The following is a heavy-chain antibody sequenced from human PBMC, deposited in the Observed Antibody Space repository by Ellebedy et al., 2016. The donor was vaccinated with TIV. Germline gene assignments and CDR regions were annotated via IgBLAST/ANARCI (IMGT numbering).Heavy chain of an antibody. J-gene: IGHJ3*02. CDR1: GFTFSTYT. Sequence: ESLKISCAASGFTFSTYTMNWVRQVPGKGLEWVSSISSSSSYIYYADSVKGRFTISRDNAKNSLYLQMNSLRAEDTAVYYCASNPTKLLLAFDIWGQGTMVTVSS. D-gene: IGHD2/OR15-2a*01. CDR2: ISSSSSYI. CDR3: ASNPTKLLLAFDI. V-gene: IGHV3-21*01.